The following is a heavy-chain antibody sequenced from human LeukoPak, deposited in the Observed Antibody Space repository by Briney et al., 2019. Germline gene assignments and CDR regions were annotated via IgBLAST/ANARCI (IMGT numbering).Heavy chain of an antibody. Sequence: SETLSLTCTVSGGSISSCSYYWGWIRQPPGKGLEWIGSIYYSGSTYYNPSLKSRVTISVDTSKNQFSLKLSSVTAADTAVYYCVLVRFDAGMDVWGKGTTVTVSS. CDR2: IYYSGST. V-gene: IGHV4-39*07. CDR3: VLVRFDAGMDV. D-gene: IGHD3-3*01. J-gene: IGHJ6*04. CDR1: GGSISSCSYY.